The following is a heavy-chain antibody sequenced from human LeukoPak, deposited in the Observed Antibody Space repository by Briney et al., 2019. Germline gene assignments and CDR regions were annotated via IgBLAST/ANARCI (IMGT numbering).Heavy chain of an antibody. J-gene: IGHJ4*02. CDR1: GFTFSSFA. Sequence: GGSLRLSCAASGFTFSSFAMSWVRRAPGEGLEWVSSISGSGGATYYADSVEGRFTISRDNSENTLYLQINSLRAEDTAVFYCAKNFGSGTYYNYFDSWGQGTLVAVSS. CDR2: ISGSGGAT. CDR3: AKNFGSGTYYNYFDS. D-gene: IGHD3-10*01. V-gene: IGHV3-23*01.